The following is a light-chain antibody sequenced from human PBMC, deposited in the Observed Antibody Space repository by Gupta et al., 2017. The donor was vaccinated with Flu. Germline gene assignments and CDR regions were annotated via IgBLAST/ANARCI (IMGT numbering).Light chain of an antibody. CDR2: TAS. CDR3: QQSYDVPQT. J-gene: IGKJ1*01. CDR1: QNIRKY. Sequence: DIQVIQYPSSLSASVGDRVIITCRASQNIRKYLNWYQHKPGKPPNLLIYTASTLQGGVPSRFSGSGSGTDFTLTISSLQPEDFATYYCQQSYDVPQTFGQGTKVEIK. V-gene: IGKV1-39*01.